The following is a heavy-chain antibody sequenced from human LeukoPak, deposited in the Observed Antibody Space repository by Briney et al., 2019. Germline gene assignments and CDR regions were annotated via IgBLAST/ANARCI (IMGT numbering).Heavy chain of an antibody. D-gene: IGHD3-3*01. CDR3: ARAPLGIRFLEWQFDY. CDR2: IYYSGST. J-gene: IGHJ4*02. CDR1: GGSISSYY. Sequence: SETLSLTCTVSGGSISSYYWSWIRQPPGKGLEWIGYIYYSGSTNYNPSLKSRVTISVDTSKNQFSLKLSSVTAADTAVYYCARAPLGIRFLEWQFDYWGRGTLVTVSS. V-gene: IGHV4-59*01.